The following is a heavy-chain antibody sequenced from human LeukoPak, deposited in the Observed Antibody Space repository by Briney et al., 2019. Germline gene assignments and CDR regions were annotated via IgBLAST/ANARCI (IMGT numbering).Heavy chain of an antibody. CDR3: VRGLPSYSGSRGWFDP. CDR1: GYTFTGYY. Sequence: ASVKVSCKASGYTFTGYYMHWVRQAPGQGLEWMGWINPNSGGTNYAQKFQGRVTMTRDTSISTAYMELSRLRSDDTAVYYCVRGLPSYSGSRGWFDPWGQGTLVTVSS. V-gene: IGHV1-2*02. D-gene: IGHD1-26*01. J-gene: IGHJ5*02. CDR2: INPNSGGT.